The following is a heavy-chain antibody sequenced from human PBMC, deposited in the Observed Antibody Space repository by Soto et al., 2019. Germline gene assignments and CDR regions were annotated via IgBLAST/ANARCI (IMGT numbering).Heavy chain of an antibody. Sequence: QVHLVQSGAEVKKPGASVKVSCKASGYTFTNYDINWVRQAPGQGLEWMVWISTYTGNTNYAQKLQGRVTMTTDTSTSTAYMELRSLRSDDTAVYYCARGYYYGSGRPTPGGMDVWGQGTTVTVSS. D-gene: IGHD3-10*01. J-gene: IGHJ6*02. V-gene: IGHV1-18*01. CDR3: ARGYYYGSGRPTPGGMDV. CDR2: ISTYTGNT. CDR1: GYTFTNYD.